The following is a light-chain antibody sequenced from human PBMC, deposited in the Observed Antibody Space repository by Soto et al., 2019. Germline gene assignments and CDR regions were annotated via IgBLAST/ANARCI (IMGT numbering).Light chain of an antibody. CDR2: AAS. V-gene: IGKV1-12*01. J-gene: IGKJ4*01. CDR3: QQSNSFPLT. CDR1: QGIITW. Sequence: DIQMTQSPSSVSASVGDIVAINFRASQGIITWLAWYQQKPGKAPKVLIYAASSLQSGVPSRFSGSGSGTDFTLTISSLQPEDSATYYCQQSNSFPLTFGGGTKVDIK.